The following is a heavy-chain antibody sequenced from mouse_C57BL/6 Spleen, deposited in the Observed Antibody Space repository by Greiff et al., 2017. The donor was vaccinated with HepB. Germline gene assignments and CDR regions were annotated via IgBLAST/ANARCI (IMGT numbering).Heavy chain of an antibody. D-gene: IGHD1-1*01. J-gene: IGHJ3*01. CDR3: ARRGYGPLRGASWFAY. CDR1: GYTFTSYW. V-gene: IGHV1-52*01. Sequence: QVHVKQPGAELVRPGSSVKLSCKASGYTFTSYWMHWVKQRPIQGLEWIGNIDPSDSETHYNQKFKDKATLTVDKSSSTAYMQLSSLTSEDSAVYYCARRGYGPLRGASWFAYWGQGTLVTVSA. CDR2: IDPSDSET.